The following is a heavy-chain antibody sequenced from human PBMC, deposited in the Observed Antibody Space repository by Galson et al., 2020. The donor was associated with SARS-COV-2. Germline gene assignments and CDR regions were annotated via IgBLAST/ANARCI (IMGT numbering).Heavy chain of an antibody. V-gene: IGHV3-74*01. CDR2: IYSEGSST. CDR3: ARTGTPHYYYSYYMDV. Sequence: GGSLRLSCAASGFTFSSYWMHWVRQAPGKGLVWVSRIYSEGSSTSYTDSVKGRFTISRDNAKNSLYLQMNSLRAGDTAVYFCARTGTPHYYYSYYMDVWGKGTTVTVSS. CDR1: GFTFSSYW. J-gene: IGHJ6*03. D-gene: IGHD6-13*01.